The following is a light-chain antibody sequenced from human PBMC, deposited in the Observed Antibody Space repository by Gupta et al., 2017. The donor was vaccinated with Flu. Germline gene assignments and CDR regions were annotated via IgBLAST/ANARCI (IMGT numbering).Light chain of an antibody. CDR3: LLYYGGARV. V-gene: IGLV7-43*01. CDR1: TGAVTSGYY. J-gene: IGLJ3*02. CDR2: STS. Sequence: QTVVTQEPSLTVSPGGTVTLTCASSTGAVTSGYYPNWFQQKPGQAPRALIYSTSNKPSWTPARVSGSLLGGKAALTLSGVQPEDEAEYYCLLYYGGARVFGGGTKLTVL.